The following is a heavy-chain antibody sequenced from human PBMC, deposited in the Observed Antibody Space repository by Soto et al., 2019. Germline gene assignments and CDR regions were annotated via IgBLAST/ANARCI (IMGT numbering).Heavy chain of an antibody. CDR3: ARTVGYTRYFDWPLGVGGINDAFDI. V-gene: IGHV1-2*04. J-gene: IGHJ3*02. Sequence: QVQLVQSGAEVKKPGASVKVSCKASGYTFTGYYMHWVRQAPGQGLEWMGWINPNSGGTNYAQKFQGWVTMTRDPSISTAYMELSRLGSDDTAVYYCARTVGYTRYFDWPLGVGGINDAFDIWGQGTMVTVSS. CDR1: GYTFTGYY. CDR2: INPNSGGT. D-gene: IGHD3-9*01.